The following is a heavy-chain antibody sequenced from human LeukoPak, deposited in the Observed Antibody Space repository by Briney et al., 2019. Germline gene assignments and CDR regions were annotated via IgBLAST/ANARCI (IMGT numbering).Heavy chain of an antibody. D-gene: IGHD3-10*01. CDR1: GYSISSGYY. J-gene: IGHJ5*02. Sequence: PSETLSLTCAVSGYSISSGYYWGWIRQPPGKGLEWIGSIYHSGSTYYNPSLKSRATISVDTSKNQFSLKLSSVTAADTAVYYCARAEGYYYGSGSLGWFDPWGQGTLVTVSS. V-gene: IGHV4-38-2*01. CDR3: ARAEGYYYGSGSLGWFDP. CDR2: IYHSGST.